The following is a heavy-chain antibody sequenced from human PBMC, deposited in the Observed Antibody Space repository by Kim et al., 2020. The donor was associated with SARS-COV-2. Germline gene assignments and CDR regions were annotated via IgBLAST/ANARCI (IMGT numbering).Heavy chain of an antibody. CDR1: GFIFRSFW. J-gene: IGHJ4*02. CDR2: ISDDGKTT. V-gene: IGHV3-74*01. Sequence: GGSLRLSCEASGFIFRSFWMHWVRQVPGEGLVWVARISDDGKTTNYADSVMGRFTISRDDARNTLFLQMNSLRGDGTAVYYCGRDLTGRSDYWGQGTLVT. CDR3: GRDLTGRSDY. D-gene: IGHD1-26*01.